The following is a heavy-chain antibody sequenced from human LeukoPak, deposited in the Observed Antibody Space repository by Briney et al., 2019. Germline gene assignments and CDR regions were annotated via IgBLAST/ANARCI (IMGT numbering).Heavy chain of an antibody. D-gene: IGHD6-19*01. J-gene: IGHJ4*02. CDR3: VREQWYYFDY. V-gene: IGHV3-48*04. CDR1: GFTFSTYS. Sequence: GGSLRLSCAASGFTFSTYSMAWVRQAPGKGLEWVSYISRGSSAIYYAESVRGRFTISRDNAKNSAYLQMNNLRAEDTAVYYCVREQWYYFDYWGQGALVTVSS. CDR2: ISRGSSAI.